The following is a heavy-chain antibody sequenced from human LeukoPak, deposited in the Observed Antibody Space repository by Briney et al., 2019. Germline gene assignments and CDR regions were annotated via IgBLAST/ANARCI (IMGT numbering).Heavy chain of an antibody. V-gene: IGHV3-15*01. CDR2: IKSKTDGGTT. CDR3: TTVSDIVATNFDY. Sequence: WVRQAPGKGLEWVGRIKSKTDGGTTDYAAPVKGRFTISRDDSKNTLYLQMNSLKTEDTAVYYCTTVSDIVATNFDYWGQGTLVTVSS. J-gene: IGHJ4*02. D-gene: IGHD5-12*01.